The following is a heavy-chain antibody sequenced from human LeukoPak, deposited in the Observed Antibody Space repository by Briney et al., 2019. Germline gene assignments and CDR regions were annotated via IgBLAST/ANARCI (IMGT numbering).Heavy chain of an antibody. J-gene: IGHJ6*02. CDR3: AREVHDFWSGYYYYYGMDV. Sequence: GGSLRLSCAASGFTFSSYAMHWVRQAPGKGLEWVAVMSYDGSNKYYADSVKGRFTISRDNSKNTLYLQMNSLRAEDTAVYYCAREVHDFWSGYYYYYGMDVWGQGTTVTVSS. V-gene: IGHV3-30-3*01. CDR1: GFTFSSYA. CDR2: MSYDGSNK. D-gene: IGHD3-3*01.